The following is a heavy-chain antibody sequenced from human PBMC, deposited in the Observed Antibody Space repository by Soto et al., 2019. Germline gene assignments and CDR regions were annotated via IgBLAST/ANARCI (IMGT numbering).Heavy chain of an antibody. V-gene: IGHV3-72*01. CDR1: GFIFSDHY. D-gene: IGHD4-17*01. CDR2: TRNKANSHTT. J-gene: IGHJ4*02. Sequence: GGSLRLSCAASGFIFSDHYMDWVRQAPGKGLEWVGRTRNKANSHTTEYAASVKGRFTISRDDSKNSLYLQMNSLKIEDTAVYYCARATTVTDYWGQGTQVTVSS. CDR3: ARATTVTDY.